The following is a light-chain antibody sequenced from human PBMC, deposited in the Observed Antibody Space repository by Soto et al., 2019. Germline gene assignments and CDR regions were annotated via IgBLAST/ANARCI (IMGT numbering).Light chain of an antibody. CDR1: QSVLSSSNNKNY. V-gene: IGKV4-1*01. CDR3: QQYYSSPPT. CDR2: WAS. J-gene: IGKJ1*01. Sequence: DIVMTQSPDSLAVSLGERATINCKSSQSVLSSSNNKNYLAWYQQKAGQPPKLLIYWASTREYGVPDRFSGSGSGTDFTLTISSLQAEDVAVYYCQQYYSSPPTFGQGTKVEIK.